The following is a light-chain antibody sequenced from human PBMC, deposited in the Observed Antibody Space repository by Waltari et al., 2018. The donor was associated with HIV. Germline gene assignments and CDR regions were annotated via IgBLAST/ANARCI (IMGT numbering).Light chain of an antibody. J-gene: IGLJ3*02. CDR3: QSCYNTYRV. V-gene: IGLV6-57*03. CDR2: EDN. CDR1: SGNIARDY. Sequence: NFMLTQPQSVSDSPGKTVTIPCTRSSGNIARDYVHWYQHRPGRAPALVISEDNQRTPGVPGRFTCSIDTSSNSASLTISGLEPEDEAFYYCQSCYNTYRVFGGGTKLTVL.